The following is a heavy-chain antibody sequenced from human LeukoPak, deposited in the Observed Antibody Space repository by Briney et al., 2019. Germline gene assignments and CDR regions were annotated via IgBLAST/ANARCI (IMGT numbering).Heavy chain of an antibody. V-gene: IGHV4-61*02. CDR2: IYTSGST. Sequence: PSQTLSLTCTVSGGSISSGSYYWSWIRQPAGKGLEWIGRIYTSGSTSYNPSLKSRVTISVDTSKDQFFLKLSSVTAADTAVYYCARDEDCGGDCFAFDIWGQGTMVTVSS. J-gene: IGHJ3*02. D-gene: IGHD2-21*02. CDR3: ARDEDCGGDCFAFDI. CDR1: GGSISSGSYY.